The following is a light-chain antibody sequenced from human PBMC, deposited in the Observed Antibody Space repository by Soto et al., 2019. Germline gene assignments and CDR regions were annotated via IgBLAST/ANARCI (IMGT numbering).Light chain of an antibody. V-gene: IGKV3-15*01. CDR2: DVS. J-gene: IGKJ1*01. Sequence: EIVLTQSPGTLSLSPGEGATLACRSSKIVSSSLAWYQQKPGQAPRGLMYDVSNRATGIPARFSGSGSGTEFTLTISSLQSEDFAVYYCQQYGNWPRTFGQGTKVDIK. CDR1: KIVSSS. CDR3: QQYGNWPRT.